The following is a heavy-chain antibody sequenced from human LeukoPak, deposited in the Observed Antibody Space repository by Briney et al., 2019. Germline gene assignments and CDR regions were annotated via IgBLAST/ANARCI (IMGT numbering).Heavy chain of an antibody. J-gene: IGHJ5*02. CDR3: ARHSLYCSGGSCYSRNWFDP. CDR2: IDPSDSYT. V-gene: IGHV5-10-1*01. Sequence: GESLKISCKGSGYSFSSYWIAWVRQMPGKGLEWMGRIDPSDSYTNYSPSFQGHVTISADKSISTAYLQWSSLKASDTAMYYCARHSLYCSGGSCYSRNWFDPWGQGTLVTVSS. D-gene: IGHD2-15*01. CDR1: GYSFSSYW.